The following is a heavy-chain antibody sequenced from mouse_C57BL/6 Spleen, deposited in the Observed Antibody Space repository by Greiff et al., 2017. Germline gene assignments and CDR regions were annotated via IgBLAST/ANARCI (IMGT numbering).Heavy chain of an antibody. CDR2: IDPSDSYT. CDR1: GYTFTSYW. CDR3: AREGGLLDY. V-gene: IGHV1-69*01. D-gene: IGHD2-10*01. J-gene: IGHJ2*01. Sequence: VQLQQPGAELVMPGASVKLSCKASGYTFTSYWMHWVKQRPGQGLEWIGEIDPSDSYTNYNQNFKGKSTLTVDKSSSTAYMQLSSLTSEDSAVYYCAREGGLLDYWGQGTTLTVSS.